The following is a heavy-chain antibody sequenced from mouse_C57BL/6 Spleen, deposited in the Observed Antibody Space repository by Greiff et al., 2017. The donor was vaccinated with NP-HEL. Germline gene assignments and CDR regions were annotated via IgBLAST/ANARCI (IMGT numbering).Heavy chain of an antibody. Sequence: DVRLVESGGGLVQPGGSLRLYCAASGFTFTEYYMSWVRQPTGKALEGLGFIRNKANGYTTEYSAAVKGRFTISRDNSQSILYLQMNALRADDSATYYCARSQLGRAMDYWGHGSSVPVSS. D-gene: IGHD4-1*02. CDR2: IRNKANGYTT. J-gene: IGHJ4*01. CDR3: ARSQLGRAMDY. V-gene: IGHV7-3*01. CDR1: GFTFTEYY.